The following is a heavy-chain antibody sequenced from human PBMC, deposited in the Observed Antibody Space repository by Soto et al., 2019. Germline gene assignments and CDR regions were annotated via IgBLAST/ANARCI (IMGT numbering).Heavy chain of an antibody. Sequence: SETLSLTCTVSGGSISSSSYYWGWIRQPPGKGLEWIGSIYYSGSTYYNPSLKSRVTISVDTSKNQFSLKLSSVTAADTAVYYCARPLSPGYNWNYDYWGQGTLVTVSS. V-gene: IGHV4-39*01. CDR2: IYYSGST. J-gene: IGHJ4*02. CDR1: GGSISSSSYY. CDR3: ARPLSPGYNWNYDY. D-gene: IGHD1-7*01.